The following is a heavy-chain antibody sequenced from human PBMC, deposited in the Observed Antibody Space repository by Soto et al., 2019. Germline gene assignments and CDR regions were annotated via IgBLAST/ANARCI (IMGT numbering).Heavy chain of an antibody. D-gene: IGHD2-15*01. CDR3: ARGGCSGGSCYPRDWFDP. CDR2: IYYSGST. Sequence: SETLSLTCTVSGGSISSGDYYWSWIRQPPGKGLEWIGYIYYSGSTYYNPSLKSRVTISVDTSKNQFSLKLSSVTAADTAVYYCARGGCSGGSCYPRDWFDPWGKGTLVTVSS. CDR1: GGSISSGDYY. J-gene: IGHJ5*02. V-gene: IGHV4-30-4*01.